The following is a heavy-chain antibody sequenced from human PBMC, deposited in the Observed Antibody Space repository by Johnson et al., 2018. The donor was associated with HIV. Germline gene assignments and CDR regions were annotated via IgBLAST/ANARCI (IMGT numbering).Heavy chain of an antibody. CDR2: ISYDGSNK. J-gene: IGHJ3*02. V-gene: IGHV3-30*03. D-gene: IGHD6-6*01. CDR1: GFTFSDYY. Sequence: QVQLVESGGGLVKPGGSLRLSCAASGFTFSDYYMSWIRQAPGKGLEWVALISYDGSNKYYADSVKGRFTISRDNSKTTLFLHINSLRAEDTAVYYCARDRRSSFDIWGQGTMVAVSS. CDR3: ARDRRSSFDI.